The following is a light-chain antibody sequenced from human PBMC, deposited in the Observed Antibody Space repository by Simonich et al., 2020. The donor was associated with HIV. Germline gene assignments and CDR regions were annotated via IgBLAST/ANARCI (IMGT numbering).Light chain of an antibody. CDR2: EDN. V-gene: IGLV6-57*03. J-gene: IGLJ2*01. CDR1: SGSIASNY. Sequence: NFMLTQPHSVSESPGKTVTISCTRSSGSIASNYVQWYQQRPGSAPTTVIYEDNHRPSGVPDRFSGSIDSSSNSASPTISGLKTEDEADYYCQSYDSSIPVVFGGGTKLTVL. CDR3: QSYDSSIPVV.